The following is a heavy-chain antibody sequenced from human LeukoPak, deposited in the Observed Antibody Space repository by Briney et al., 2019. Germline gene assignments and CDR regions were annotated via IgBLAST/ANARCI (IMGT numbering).Heavy chain of an antibody. J-gene: IGHJ4*02. Sequence: ASVKVSCKASGYTFTSYYIHWVRQAPGQGLEWMGWINPNSGGTNYAQEFQGRVTMTRDTSISTAYMELSRLRSDDTAVYYCARDYNWNYGILIWGQGTLATVSS. V-gene: IGHV1-2*02. CDR3: ARDYNWNYGILI. CDR1: GYTFTSYY. D-gene: IGHD1-7*01. CDR2: INPNSGGT.